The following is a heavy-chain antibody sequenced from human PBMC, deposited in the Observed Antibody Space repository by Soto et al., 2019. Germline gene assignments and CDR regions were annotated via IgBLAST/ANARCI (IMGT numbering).Heavy chain of an antibody. Sequence: ASVKVSCKASGYTFTNYGITWVRQAPGQGLEWMGWISAYNGDTHYTQRLQGRVTMTTDTSTSTAYMELRGLRSDDTAVYYCARDRPIQWQMDPNDAFDIWGQGTMVTVSS. CDR1: GYTFTNYG. D-gene: IGHD6-19*01. J-gene: IGHJ3*02. V-gene: IGHV1-18*01. CDR2: ISAYNGDT. CDR3: ARDRPIQWQMDPNDAFDI.